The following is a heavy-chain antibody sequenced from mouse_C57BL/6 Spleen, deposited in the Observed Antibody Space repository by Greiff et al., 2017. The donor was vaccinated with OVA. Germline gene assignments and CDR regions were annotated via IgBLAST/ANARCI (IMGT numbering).Heavy chain of an antibody. Sequence: VMLQESGPELVKPGASVKISCKASGYAFSSSWMNWVKQRPGKGLEWIGRIYPGDGDTNYNGKFKGKATLTAYKSSSTAYMQQSSLTSEDSAVYFCARDTVVGRYFDVWGKGTTVTVSS. CDR3: ARDTVVGRYFDV. J-gene: IGHJ1*03. CDR2: IYPGDGDT. CDR1: GYAFSSSW. V-gene: IGHV1-82*01. D-gene: IGHD1-1*01.